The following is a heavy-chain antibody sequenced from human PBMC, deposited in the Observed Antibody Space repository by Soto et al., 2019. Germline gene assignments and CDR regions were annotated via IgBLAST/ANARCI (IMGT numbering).Heavy chain of an antibody. CDR2: ISGSGGST. Sequence: GGSLRLSCAASGFTFSSYAMSWVRQAPGKGLEWVSAISGSGGSTYYADSVKGRFTISRDNSKNTLYLQMNSLRAEDTAVYCCAKAGIVVVPAATDYWGQGTLVTVSS. J-gene: IGHJ4*02. CDR3: AKAGIVVVPAATDY. V-gene: IGHV3-23*01. CDR1: GFTFSSYA. D-gene: IGHD2-2*01.